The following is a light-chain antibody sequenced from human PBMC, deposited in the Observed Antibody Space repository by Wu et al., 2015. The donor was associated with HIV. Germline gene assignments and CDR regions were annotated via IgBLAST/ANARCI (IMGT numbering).Light chain of an antibody. CDR3: HQFGTSPYT. V-gene: IGKV3-20*01. CDR2: GAS. J-gene: IGKJ2*01. Sequence: EIVMTQSPATLSVSPGERATLSCRASQSVRGTFLAWFQQKSGQAPRLLIYGASSRATGIPDRFSGSESETDFTLTIDRVEPEDFAVYYCHQFGTSPYTFGQGTRLELK. CDR1: QSVRGTF.